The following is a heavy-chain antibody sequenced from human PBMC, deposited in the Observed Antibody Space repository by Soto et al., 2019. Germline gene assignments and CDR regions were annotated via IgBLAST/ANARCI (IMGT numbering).Heavy chain of an antibody. CDR1: GFDFRSYG. CDR2: ASHDGSET. D-gene: IGHD3-10*01. J-gene: IGHJ4*02. V-gene: IGHV3-30*03. Sequence: SLRLSCTASGFDFRSYGIHWVRQAPGRGLEWVAAASHDGSETYYADSAKGRFTVSKEISKNTAFLQMNALRYEDTAVYFCVRDSGWPILNFDSWGQGTLVTVSS. CDR3: VRDSGWPILNFDS.